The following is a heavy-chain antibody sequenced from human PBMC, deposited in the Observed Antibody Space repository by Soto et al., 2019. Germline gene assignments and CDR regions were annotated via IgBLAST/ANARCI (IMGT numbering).Heavy chain of an antibody. D-gene: IGHD3-3*01. V-gene: IGHV4-34*01. CDR2: INHTGST. Sequence: PSETLSFTCAVYGAPFSCYYWTWIRQPPGKGLEWIGEINHTGSTKYNPSLKSRVTISLDTSKNQFSLSLRSVTAADTAVYYCARGREIFGAVTPFEYWGQGTQVTVSS. J-gene: IGHJ4*02. CDR3: ARGREIFGAVTPFEY. CDR1: GAPFSCYY.